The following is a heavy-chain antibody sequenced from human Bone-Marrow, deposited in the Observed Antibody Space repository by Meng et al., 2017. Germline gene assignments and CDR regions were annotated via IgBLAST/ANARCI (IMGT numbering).Heavy chain of an antibody. CDR1: GGSISSGSYY. J-gene: IGHJ4*02. V-gene: IGHV3-11*04. Sequence: LSLTCTVSGGSISSGSYYWSWIRQAPGRGLEWVSYISSSGSTIYYADSVKGRFTISRDNAKNSLYLQMNSLRAEDTAVYYCARDSRSGSYYLVSYWGQGTLVTVSS. CDR2: ISSSGSTI. D-gene: IGHD1-26*01. CDR3: ARDSRSGSYYLVSY.